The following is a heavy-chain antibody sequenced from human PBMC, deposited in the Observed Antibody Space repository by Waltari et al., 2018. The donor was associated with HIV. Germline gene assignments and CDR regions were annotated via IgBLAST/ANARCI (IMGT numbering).Heavy chain of an antibody. CDR3: ARGQYGPGSREDY. V-gene: IGHV4-34*02. CDR2: INHSGRT. CDR1: GGSSSNYY. J-gene: IGHJ4*02. D-gene: IGHD3-10*01. Sequence: VQLQQWGTGLLKPSETLSLTCAVQGGSSSNYYSSWIRQPPGKGLEWIAEINHSGRTNYNPSLKSRLTISVDTSKTQFSVKLTSVTAADTAVYFCARGQYGPGSREDYCGQGTLVTVAS.